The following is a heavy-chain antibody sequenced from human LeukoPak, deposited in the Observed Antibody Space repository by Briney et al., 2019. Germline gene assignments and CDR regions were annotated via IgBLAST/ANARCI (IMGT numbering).Heavy chain of an antibody. CDR2: INPNSGGT. D-gene: IGHD3-10*01. Sequence: ASVKVSCKASGYTFTGYYMHWVRQAPGQGLEWMGWINPNSGGTNYAQKFQGKVTMTRDTSISTAYMELSRLRSDDTAVYYCARLMVRGVIPYNWFDPWGQGTLVTVSS. J-gene: IGHJ5*02. V-gene: IGHV1-2*02. CDR1: GYTFTGYY. CDR3: ARLMVRGVIPYNWFDP.